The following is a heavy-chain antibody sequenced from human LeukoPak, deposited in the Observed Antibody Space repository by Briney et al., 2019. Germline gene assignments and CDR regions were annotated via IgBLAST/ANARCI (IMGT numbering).Heavy chain of an antibody. CDR3: AKSGGPRTGYYGNYFDS. Sequence: GGSLRLSCTTSGFNFRAYWMGWVRQPPGKGLEWVALISYQGNNKFYADSVKGRFTISRDNSQNTLSLQMNNLITEDTAVYYCAKSGGPRTGYYGNYFDSRGQGTLVTVSS. CDR1: GFNFRAYW. J-gene: IGHJ4*02. D-gene: IGHD3/OR15-3a*01. V-gene: IGHV3-30-3*02. CDR2: ISYQGNNK.